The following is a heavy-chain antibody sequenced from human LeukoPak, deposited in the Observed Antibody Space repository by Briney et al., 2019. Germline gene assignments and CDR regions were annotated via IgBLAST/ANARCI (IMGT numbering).Heavy chain of an antibody. J-gene: IGHJ4*02. V-gene: IGHV3-66*01. CDR2: IYSGGST. D-gene: IGHD6-19*01. Sequence: TGGSLRLSCTASGFTVSSNYMSWVRQAPGKGLEWVSVIYSGGSTYYADSVKGRFTISRDNSKNTLYLQMNSLRAEDTAVYYCAREGDSSVWYFDYWGQGTLVTVSS. CDR1: GFTVSSNY. CDR3: AREGDSSVWYFDY.